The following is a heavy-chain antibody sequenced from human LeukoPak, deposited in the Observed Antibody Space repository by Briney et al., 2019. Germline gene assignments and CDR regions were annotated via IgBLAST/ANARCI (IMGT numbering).Heavy chain of an antibody. J-gene: IGHJ4*02. CDR2: IYSGGST. Sequence: GGSLRLSCAASGFTVSSNYMSWVRQAPGEGLEWVSVIYSGGSTYYADSVKGRFTISRDNSKNTLYLQMNSLRAEDTAVYYCARETGTDTAMAPGDYWGQGTLVTVSS. V-gene: IGHV3-53*01. D-gene: IGHD5-18*01. CDR3: ARETGTDTAMAPGDY. CDR1: GFTVSSNY.